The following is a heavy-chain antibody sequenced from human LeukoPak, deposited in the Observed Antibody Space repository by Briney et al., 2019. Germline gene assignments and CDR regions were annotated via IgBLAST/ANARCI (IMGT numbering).Heavy chain of an antibody. CDR2: ISYDGSNK. V-gene: IGHV3-30*18. Sequence: PGRSLRLSCAASGFTFSSYGMHWVRQAPGKGLEWVAVISYDGSNKYYADSVKGRFTISRDNSKNTLYLQMNSLRAEDTAVYYCAKDLGGYSGYEETDYFDYWGQGTLVTVSS. D-gene: IGHD5-12*01. CDR3: AKDLGGYSGYEETDYFDY. CDR1: GFTFSSYG. J-gene: IGHJ4*02.